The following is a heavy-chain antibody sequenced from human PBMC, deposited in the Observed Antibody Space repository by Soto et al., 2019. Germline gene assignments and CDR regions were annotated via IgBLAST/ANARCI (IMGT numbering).Heavy chain of an antibody. D-gene: IGHD6-19*01. CDR1: GDSVSSPYY. Sequence: QVQLQESGPGLVKPSGTLSLTCAVSGDSVSSPYYWCWVRQPPVKGLEWIGEVFHTGTTSYNPSLRSRVTISMDKSINQFSLDLSSVTAADTAVYYCARSAGWYAVHSWGPGTLVIVSS. J-gene: IGHJ4*02. CDR3: ARSAGWYAVHS. CDR2: VFHTGTT. V-gene: IGHV4-4*02.